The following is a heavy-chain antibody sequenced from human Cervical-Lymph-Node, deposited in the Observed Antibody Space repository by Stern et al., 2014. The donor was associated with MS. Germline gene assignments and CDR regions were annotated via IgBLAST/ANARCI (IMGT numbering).Heavy chain of an antibody. CDR3: ARHVQGFDY. Sequence: VQLVQSGAEVKKPGESLKISCKLSGYSFTLYYIAWVRQMPGKGLEWKGFIYPYDSDTTYSPSFQGQVTISADKPTTTAYLQLSILRASDTAMYYCARHVQGFDYWGQGTLVTVSS. CDR2: IYPYDSDT. V-gene: IGHV5-51*04. CDR1: GYSFTLYY. J-gene: IGHJ4*02.